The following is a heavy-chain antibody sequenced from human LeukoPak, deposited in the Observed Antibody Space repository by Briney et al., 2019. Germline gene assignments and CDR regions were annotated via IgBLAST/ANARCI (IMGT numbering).Heavy chain of an antibody. V-gene: IGHV1-69*05. CDR1: GGTFSSYA. Sequence: ASVKVSCKASGGTFSSYAISWVRQAPGQGLESMVRIIPIFGTANYAQKFQGRVTITTDESTSTAYMELSSLRSEDTAVYYCSREPWSYYGSGSINWFDPWGQGTLVTVSS. D-gene: IGHD3-10*01. CDR2: IIPIFGTA. CDR3: SREPWSYYGSGSINWFDP. J-gene: IGHJ5*02.